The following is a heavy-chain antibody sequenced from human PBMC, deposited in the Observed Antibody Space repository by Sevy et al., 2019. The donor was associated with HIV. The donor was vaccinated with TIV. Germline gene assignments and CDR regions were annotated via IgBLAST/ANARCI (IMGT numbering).Heavy chain of an antibody. CDR2: ITDSSNYI. CDR1: GFTFSTYN. CDR3: ARDCSSASCLWGMDV. J-gene: IGHJ6*02. D-gene: IGHD2-2*01. V-gene: IGHV3-21*04. Sequence: GGSLRLSCAASGFTFSTYNMNWVRQAPGKGLEWVSSITDSSNYIYHADSVKGRFTISRDNAKNSLYLQMNSLRAEDTAVYYCARDCSSASCLWGMDVWGQGTTVTVSS.